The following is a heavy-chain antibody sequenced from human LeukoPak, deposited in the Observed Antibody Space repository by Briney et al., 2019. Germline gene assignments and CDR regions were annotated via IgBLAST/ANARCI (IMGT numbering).Heavy chain of an antibody. CDR2: IKGDGIST. J-gene: IGHJ4*02. CDR3: AKDHYWSIDY. CDR1: GFDFGSNW. V-gene: IGHV3-74*01. Sequence: GGSLRLSCAASGFDFGSNWMHWVRHAPGQGLVWVSRIKGDGISTNYADSVKGRSTISRDIAKNTLYLQMNSLRAEDTGVYYCAKDHYWSIDYWGRGTLVTVSS. D-gene: IGHD3-3*01.